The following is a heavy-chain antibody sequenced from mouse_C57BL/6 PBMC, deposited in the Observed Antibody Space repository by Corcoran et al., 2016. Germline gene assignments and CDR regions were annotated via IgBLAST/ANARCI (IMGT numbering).Heavy chain of an antibody. CDR2: INPNNGGS. CDR3: AKGAYGSSRAWFAY. V-gene: IGHV1-26*01. J-gene: IGHJ3*01. D-gene: IGHD1-1*01. Sequence: EVQLQQSGPELVKPGASVKISCKASGYTFTDYYMNWVKQSHGKSLEWIGDINPNNGGSSYNQKFKGKATLTVDKSSSTAYMELRSLTSEDSAVYYCAKGAYGSSRAWFAYWGQGTLVTVSA. CDR1: GYTFTDYY.